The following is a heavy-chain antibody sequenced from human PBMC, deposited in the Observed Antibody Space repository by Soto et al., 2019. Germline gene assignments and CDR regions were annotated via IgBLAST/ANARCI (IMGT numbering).Heavy chain of an antibody. Sequence: PSETRSLTCTVSSGSISSSSYYWGWIRQHPGKGLEWIGSIYYSGSTYYNPSLKSRVTISVDTSKNQFSLKLSSVTAADTAVYYCARRGSNLHTSYSGMDVRGQRTTVPVSS. CDR3: ARRGSNLHTSYSGMDV. V-gene: IGHV4-39*01. D-gene: IGHD3-10*01. J-gene: IGHJ6*02. CDR2: IYYSGST. CDR1: SGSISSSSYY.